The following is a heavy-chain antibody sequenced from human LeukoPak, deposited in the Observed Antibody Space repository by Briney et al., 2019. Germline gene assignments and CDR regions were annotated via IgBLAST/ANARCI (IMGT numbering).Heavy chain of an antibody. D-gene: IGHD6-19*01. CDR3: AKDSSNGWYYLDY. CDR2: ISYDGSKK. CDR1: GFTFSDFG. V-gene: IGHV3-30*18. Sequence: PGGSLRLSCAASGFTFSDFGMHWVRQAPGKGLEWVAVISYDGSKKYYADSVKGRFTISRDSSKDTLYLQMNSQRVEDTAVYYCAKDSSNGWYYLDYWGQGILVTVSS. J-gene: IGHJ4*02.